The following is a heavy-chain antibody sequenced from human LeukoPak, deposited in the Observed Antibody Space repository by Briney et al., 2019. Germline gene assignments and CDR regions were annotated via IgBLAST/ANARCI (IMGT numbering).Heavy chain of an antibody. J-gene: IGHJ4*02. CDR3: ARDPSRGYSYGYGDY. CDR1: GFTFSNYW. CDR2: IERDGSEK. V-gene: IGHV3-7*01. D-gene: IGHD5-18*01. Sequence: GGSLRLSCAASGFTFSNYWMNWVRQLPGKGLEWVAIIERDGSEKYYADSVKGRFTISRDNAKNSLYLQMNSLRAEDTAVYYCARDPSRGYSYGYGDYWGQGSLVTVSS.